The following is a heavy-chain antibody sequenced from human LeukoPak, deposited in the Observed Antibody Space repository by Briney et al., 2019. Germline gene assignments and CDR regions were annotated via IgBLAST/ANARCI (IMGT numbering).Heavy chain of an antibody. CDR2: ISGSGGST. CDR1: GFTFSDYY. CDR3: AKDYWGPSYYDFWSGYYAFDY. D-gene: IGHD3-3*01. J-gene: IGHJ4*02. V-gene: IGHV3-23*01. Sequence: GGSLRLSCAASGFTFSDYYMSWIRQAPGKGLEWVSAISGSGGSTYYADSVKGRFTISRDNSKNTLYLQMNSLRAEDTAVYYCAKDYWGPSYYDFWSGYYAFDYWGQGTLVTVSS.